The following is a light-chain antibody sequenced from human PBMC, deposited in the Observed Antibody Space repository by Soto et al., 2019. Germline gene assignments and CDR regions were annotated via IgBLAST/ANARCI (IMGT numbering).Light chain of an antibody. V-gene: IGLV1-40*01. Sequence: QAVVTQPPSVSGVPGQRVTISCTGSSSNIGAGYDVHWYQQLPGTAPKLLIYGNSNRPSGVPDRFSGSKSGTSASLAITGLQAEDEADYYCQSYDSSLSGYVVFGGGTQLTVL. J-gene: IGLJ2*01. CDR1: SSNIGAGYD. CDR3: QSYDSSLSGYVV. CDR2: GNS.